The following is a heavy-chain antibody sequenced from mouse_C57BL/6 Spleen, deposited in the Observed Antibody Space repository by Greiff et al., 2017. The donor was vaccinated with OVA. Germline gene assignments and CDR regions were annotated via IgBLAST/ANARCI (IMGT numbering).Heavy chain of an antibody. CDR3: ARSSYDGAEDY. CDR2: IRNKANGYTT. J-gene: IGHJ2*01. D-gene: IGHD2-3*01. CDR1: GFTFTDYY. Sequence: EVKLEESGGGLVQPGGSLSLSCAASGFTFTDYYMSWVRQPPGKALEWLGFIRNKANGYTTEYSAYVKGRFTISRDNSHSILYLQMNTLRAEDSATSYCARSSYDGAEDYWGQGTTLTVSS. V-gene: IGHV7-3*01.